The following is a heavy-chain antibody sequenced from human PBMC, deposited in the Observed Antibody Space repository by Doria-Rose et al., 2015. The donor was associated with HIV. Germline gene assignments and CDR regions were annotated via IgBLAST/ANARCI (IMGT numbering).Heavy chain of an antibody. Sequence: QVTLKESGPVLVKPTETLTLTCTVSGVSLSSPGMGVSWIRQPPGKALEWLANIFSDDERSYKTSLKSRLTISRGTSKRQVVLTMTDMDPVDTATYYCARIKSSRWYHKSYFDFWGQGTLVIVSA. CDR1: GVSLSSPGMG. CDR2: IFSDDER. CDR3: ARIKSSRWYHKSYFDF. V-gene: IGHV2-26*01. J-gene: IGHJ4*02. D-gene: IGHD6-13*01.